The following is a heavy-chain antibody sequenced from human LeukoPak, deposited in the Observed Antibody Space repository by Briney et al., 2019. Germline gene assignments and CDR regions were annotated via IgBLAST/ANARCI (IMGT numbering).Heavy chain of an antibody. CDR3: ARYSSSSYYFDY. D-gene: IGHD6-6*01. J-gene: IGHJ4*02. CDR1: GYSISSGYY. V-gene: IGHV4-38-2*02. Sequence: PSETLSLTCTVSGYSISSGYYWGWIRQPPGKGLEWIGSIYHSGSTYYNPSLKSRVTISVDTSKNQFSLKLSSVTAADTAVYYCARYSSSSYYFDYWGQGTLVTVSS. CDR2: IYHSGST.